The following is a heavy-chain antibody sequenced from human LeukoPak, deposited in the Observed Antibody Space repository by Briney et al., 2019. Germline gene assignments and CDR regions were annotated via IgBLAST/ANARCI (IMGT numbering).Heavy chain of an antibody. D-gene: IGHD2-2*01. CDR1: GGSFSGYA. CDR2: VIVMLGIA. Sequence: SVKVSCKASGGSFSGYAISWVRQAPGQGLEWMGRVIVMLGIANYAQKFQGRVTMTADKSTSTAYMELSSPRSEDTAVYYCARVRDCSSTSCYAWDCWGQGTLVTVSS. V-gene: IGHV1-69*04. CDR3: ARVRDCSSTSCYAWDC. J-gene: IGHJ4*02.